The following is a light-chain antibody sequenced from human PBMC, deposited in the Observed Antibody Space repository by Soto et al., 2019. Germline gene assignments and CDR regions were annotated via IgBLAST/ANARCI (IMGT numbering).Light chain of an antibody. CDR3: AAWSDSLTGVV. Sequence: QSVLTQPPSASGTPGQRVTISCSGSSSNIGSNTVNWYQQLPGTAPKLLIYGTDQRASGVPDRFSGSKSDTSASLAISGLQAEDDADYYCAAWSDSLTGVVFGGGTKLTVL. CDR2: GTD. V-gene: IGLV1-44*01. CDR1: SSNIGSNT. J-gene: IGLJ2*01.